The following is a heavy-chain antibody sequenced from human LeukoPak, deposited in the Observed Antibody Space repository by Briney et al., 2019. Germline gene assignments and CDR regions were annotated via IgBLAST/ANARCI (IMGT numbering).Heavy chain of an antibody. Sequence: ASVKVSCKASGYTFTSYGISWVRQAPGQGLEWMGWISAYNGNTNYAQKLQGRVTMTTDTSTSTAYMGLRSLRSDDTAVYYCAREVGYSYGYRHPHFDYWGQGTLVTVSS. CDR2: ISAYNGNT. V-gene: IGHV1-18*01. J-gene: IGHJ4*02. CDR1: GYTFTSYG. D-gene: IGHD5-18*01. CDR3: AREVGYSYGYRHPHFDY.